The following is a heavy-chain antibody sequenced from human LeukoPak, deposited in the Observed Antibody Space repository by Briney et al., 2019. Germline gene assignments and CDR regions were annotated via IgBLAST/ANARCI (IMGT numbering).Heavy chain of an antibody. CDR2: IYTSGST. Sequence: SETLSLTCTVSGGSISSYYWSWIRQPAGKGLEWTGRIYTSGSTNYNPSLKSRVTMSVDTSKNQFSLRLSSVTAADTAVYYCARDYSGYDSDAFDIWGQGTMVTVSS. CDR3: ARDYSGYDSDAFDI. CDR1: GGSISSYY. J-gene: IGHJ3*02. V-gene: IGHV4-4*07. D-gene: IGHD5-12*01.